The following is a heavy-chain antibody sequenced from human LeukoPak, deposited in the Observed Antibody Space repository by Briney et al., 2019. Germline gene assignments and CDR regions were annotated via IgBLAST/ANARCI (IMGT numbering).Heavy chain of an antibody. J-gene: IGHJ6*03. V-gene: IGHV4-39*02. D-gene: IGHD3-3*01. CDR1: GGSISSSSYY. CDR3: ARESPVRYDFWSGYGSYMDV. CDR2: IYYSGST. Sequence: SETLSLTCTVSGGSISSSSYYWGWIRQPPGKGLEWIGSIYYSGSTYYNPSLKSRVTISVDTSKNQFSLKLSSVTAADTAVYYCARESPVRYDFWSGYGSYMDVWGQGTTVTVSS.